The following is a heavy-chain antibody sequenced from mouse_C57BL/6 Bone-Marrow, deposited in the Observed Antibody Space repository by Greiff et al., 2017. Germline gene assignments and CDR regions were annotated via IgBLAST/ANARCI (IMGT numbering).Heavy chain of an antibody. CDR3: TGRLRYYFDY. D-gene: IGHD4-1*01. CDR2: INPSNGGT. J-gene: IGHJ2*01. V-gene: IGHV1-53*01. CDR1: GYTFTSYW. Sequence: QVQLQQPGTELVKPGASVKLSCKASGYTFTSYWMHWVKQRPGQGLEWIGNINPSNGGTNYNEKFQGKATMTADTSSNTAYLQLSSLTSEDTAVYYCTGRLRYYFDYWGQGTTLTVSS.